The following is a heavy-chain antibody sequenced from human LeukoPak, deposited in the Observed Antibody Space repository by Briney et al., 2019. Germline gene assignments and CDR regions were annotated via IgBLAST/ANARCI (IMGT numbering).Heavy chain of an antibody. J-gene: IGHJ4*02. CDR2: IYYSGST. Sequence: SETLSLTCTVSGGSISSSSYYWGWIRQPPGKGLEWIGSIYYSGSTYYNPSLTSRVTISVDTSKNQFSLKLSSVTAADTAVYYCARRFIAARPGFDYWGQGTLVTVSS. V-gene: IGHV4-39*01. D-gene: IGHD6-6*01. CDR1: GGSISSSSYY. CDR3: ARRFIAARPGFDY.